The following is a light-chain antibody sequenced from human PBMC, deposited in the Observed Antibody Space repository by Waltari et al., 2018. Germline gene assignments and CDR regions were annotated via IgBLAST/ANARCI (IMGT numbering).Light chain of an antibody. CDR2: AAS. CDR3: QQANSDPLT. CDR1: QGISSS. Sequence: DFQLTQSPSFLSASVGDRVTITCRASQGISSSLAWFQQKPGRAPKLLIYAASTLPGGVPSRFSGSGSGTEFTLTIINLQPEDFATYYCQQANSDPLTFGGGTKVEMK. J-gene: IGKJ4*01. V-gene: IGKV1-9*01.